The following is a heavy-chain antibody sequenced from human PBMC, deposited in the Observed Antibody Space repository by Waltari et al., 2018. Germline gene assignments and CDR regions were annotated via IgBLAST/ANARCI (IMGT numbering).Heavy chain of an antibody. J-gene: IGHJ4*02. Sequence: EVQLVESGGGLVKPGGSLRLSCAASGFTFSSYSMNWVRQAPGKGLEWVSSISSISSYIYYADSVKGRFTISRDNTKNSLYLQMNSLRAEDTAVYYCAATTVDYWGQGTLVTVSS. D-gene: IGHD1-7*01. CDR2: ISSISSYI. CDR3: AATTVDY. V-gene: IGHV3-21*01. CDR1: GFTFSSYS.